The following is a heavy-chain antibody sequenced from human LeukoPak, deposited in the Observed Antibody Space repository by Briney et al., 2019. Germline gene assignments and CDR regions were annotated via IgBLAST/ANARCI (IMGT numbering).Heavy chain of an antibody. CDR3: AQEGHSSGRAGIFNI. CDR1: GFTFSSSV. Sequence: GGSLRLSCAASGFTFSSSVMHWVRQAPGRGLEWVAVISVDGSGQSYPDSVRGRFTISRDNSKNMLHLEMISLRAEDTSMYYCAQEGHSSGRAGIFNIWGQGTMVTVSS. D-gene: IGHD6-25*01. J-gene: IGHJ3*02. V-gene: IGHV3-30*18. CDR2: ISVDGSGQ.